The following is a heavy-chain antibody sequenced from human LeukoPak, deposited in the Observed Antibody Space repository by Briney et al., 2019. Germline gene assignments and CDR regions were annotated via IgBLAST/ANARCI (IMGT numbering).Heavy chain of an antibody. D-gene: IGHD5-24*01. Sequence: SQTLSLTCAISGDSVSPNSAGWNWIRQSPSRGLEWLGRTYYNSKWYNDYAVSVKSRITINPDTSKNQFSLQLSSVTPEDTAVYYCARGWLQFGMDVWGRGTTVTVSS. CDR3: ARGWLQFGMDV. J-gene: IGHJ6*02. CDR1: GDSVSPNSAG. CDR2: TYYNSKWYN. V-gene: IGHV6-1*01.